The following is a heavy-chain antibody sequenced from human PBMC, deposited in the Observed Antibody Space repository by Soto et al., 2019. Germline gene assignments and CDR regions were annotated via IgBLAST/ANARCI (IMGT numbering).Heavy chain of an antibody. CDR3: ARDRRANDY. V-gene: IGHV3-23*01. CDR1: GFTFSSYA. CDR2: ISGSAGRT. Sequence: VQLLESGGGLIQPGGSLRLSCAASGFTFSSYAMSWVRQAPGKGLEWVSIISGSAGRTYYADSVKGRFTVSRDNSKNTLYLQMNSLRAEDTAVYYCARDRRANDYWGQGTLVTVSS. J-gene: IGHJ4*02.